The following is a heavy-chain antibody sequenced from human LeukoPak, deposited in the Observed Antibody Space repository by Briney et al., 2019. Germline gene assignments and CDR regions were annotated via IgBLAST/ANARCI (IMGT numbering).Heavy chain of an antibody. CDR2: INHSGST. CDR1: GGSFSGYY. D-gene: IGHD3-9*01. J-gene: IGHJ6*02. CDR3: ARGTRKLRYFDWLPDYYYYGMDV. Sequence: PSETLSLTCAVYGGSFSGYYWSWIRQPPGKGLEWIGEINHSGSTNYNPSLKSRVTISVDTSKNQFSLKLSFVTAADTAVYYCARGTRKLRYFDWLPDYYYYGMDVWGQGTTVTVSS. V-gene: IGHV4-34*01.